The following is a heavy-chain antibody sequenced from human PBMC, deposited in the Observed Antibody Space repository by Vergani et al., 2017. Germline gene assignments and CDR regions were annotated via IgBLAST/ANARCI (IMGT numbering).Heavy chain of an antibody. CDR3: ARGVKDGSGSWYCSKY. V-gene: IGHV4-39*02. D-gene: IGHD3-10*01. J-gene: IGHJ4*02. CDR2: LYYSGIT. CDR1: GASIRSSNYY. Sequence: QLQLQESGPGLVKPSATLSLTCSVSGASIRSSNYYWGWIRQPPGKGLEWIASLYYSGITYYNPSLKSRVTISVDTSKNHFSLKLSSVTAADTAVYYCARGVKDGSGSWYCSKYWGQGTLVTVSS.